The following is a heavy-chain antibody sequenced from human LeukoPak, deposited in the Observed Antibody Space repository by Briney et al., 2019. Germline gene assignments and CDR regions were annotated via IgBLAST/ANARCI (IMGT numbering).Heavy chain of an antibody. CDR1: GGSIPTKNFY. Sequence: SETLSLTCTVSGGSIPTKNFYWGWIRQPPGKGLEWIGSVFYSGRTHYNPSLKSRVTIFVDPSKNQFSLKLSSVTAADTAVYYCARSYDSRGAGRNWFDPWGQGTLVTVSS. J-gene: IGHJ5*02. CDR2: VFYSGRT. CDR3: ARSYDSRGAGRNWFDP. V-gene: IGHV4-39*07. D-gene: IGHD3-22*01.